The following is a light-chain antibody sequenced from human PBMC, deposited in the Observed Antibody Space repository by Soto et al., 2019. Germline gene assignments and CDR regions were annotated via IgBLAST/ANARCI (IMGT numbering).Light chain of an antibody. Sequence: DIQMTQSPSTLSASVGDRVTITCRASQSISSWLAWYQQKPGKAPKLLIYDASSLESGVPSRFSGSGSGTACTLTICSLQPDDFATYYCQQYNSYSRTFGQGTKVEIK. J-gene: IGKJ1*01. CDR1: QSISSW. CDR2: DAS. CDR3: QQYNSYSRT. V-gene: IGKV1-5*01.